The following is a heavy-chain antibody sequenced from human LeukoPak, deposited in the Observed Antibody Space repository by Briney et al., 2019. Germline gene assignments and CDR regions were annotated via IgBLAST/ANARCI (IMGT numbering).Heavy chain of an antibody. CDR2: IYTSGST. CDR3: ARGSLDGGHSNLTFDY. D-gene: IGHD4-23*01. V-gene: IGHV4-4*07. Sequence: SETLSLTCTVSGGSISSYYWSWIRQPAGKGLEWIGRIYTSGSTNYNPSLKSRVTMSVDTSKNQFSLKLSSVTAADTAVYYCARGSLDGGHSNLTFDYWGQGTLVTVSS. CDR1: GGSISSYY. J-gene: IGHJ4*02.